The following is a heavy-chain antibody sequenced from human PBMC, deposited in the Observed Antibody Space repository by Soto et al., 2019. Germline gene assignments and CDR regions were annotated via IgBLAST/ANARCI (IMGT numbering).Heavy chain of an antibody. V-gene: IGHV4-30-2*01. J-gene: IGHJ4*02. CDR1: GGSISSGGYS. D-gene: IGHD3-3*01. Sequence: QLQLQESGSGLVKPSQTLSLTCTVSGGSISSGGYSWSWIRQPPGKGLEWIGYIYHSGSTYYNPSLKSRLGISVDRSKNQFSLQLSSVTAADTAVFYCAAGAIFGVVPLDYWGQGTLVAVSS. CDR2: IYHSGST. CDR3: AAGAIFGVVPLDY.